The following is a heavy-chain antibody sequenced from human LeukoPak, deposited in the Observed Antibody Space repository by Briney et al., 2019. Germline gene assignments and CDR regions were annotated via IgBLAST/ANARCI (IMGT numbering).Heavy chain of an antibody. V-gene: IGHV4-39*01. CDR1: GGSFSSRSYY. Sequence: PSETLSLTCTVSGGSFSSRSYYWGWLRQPPGTGLEWIGSIYHSQSTYSTPTLENRVAISVDTSKIQFSLKLSSVTAADTAVYYGARAMYHDYVWGSYRPRGSFDYWGQGTLVTVSS. J-gene: IGHJ4*02. CDR3: ARAMYHDYVWGSYRPRGSFDY. D-gene: IGHD3-16*02. CDR2: IYHSQST.